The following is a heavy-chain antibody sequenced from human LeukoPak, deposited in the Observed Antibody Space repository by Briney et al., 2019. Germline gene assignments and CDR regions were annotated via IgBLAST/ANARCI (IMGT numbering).Heavy chain of an antibody. D-gene: IGHD3-22*01. V-gene: IGHV3-53*01. J-gene: IGHJ4*02. CDR2: IYSGGST. CDR1: GFTVSSNQ. CDR3: AKDRVPDSFWSVDY. Sequence: PGGSLRLSCAASGFTVSSNQMTWVRQAPGKGLEWVSVIYSGGSTYYADSVKGRFTISRDNSKNTLYLQMNSLRAEDTAVYYCAKDRVPDSFWSVDYWGQGTLVIVSS.